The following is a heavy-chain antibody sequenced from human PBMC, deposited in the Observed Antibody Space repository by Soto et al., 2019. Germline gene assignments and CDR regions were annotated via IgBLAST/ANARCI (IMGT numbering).Heavy chain of an antibody. CDR2: ISYDGSDK. J-gene: IGHJ6*02. CDR3: VKDRVPGAYGNYYGMDV. D-gene: IGHD5-12*01. V-gene: IGHV3-30*18. CDR1: GFTFNNSG. Sequence: LRLSCRVSGFTFNNSGMHWVRQAPGKGLEWMAVISYDGSDKYYADSVKGRVIISRDNSKNTLNLEMNSLRAEDTAIYYCVKDRVPGAYGNYYGMDVWGQGTTVTVSS.